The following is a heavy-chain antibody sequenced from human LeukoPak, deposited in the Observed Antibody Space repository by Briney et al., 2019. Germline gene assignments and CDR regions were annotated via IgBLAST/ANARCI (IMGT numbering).Heavy chain of an antibody. CDR3: ARSYYYGSGSYGYYGMDV. CDR1: GGTFSSYA. Sequence: SVKVSCKASGGTFSSYAISWVRQAPGQGLEWMGGIISIFGTANYAQKFQGRVTITADKSTSTAYMELSSLRSEDTAVYYCARSYYYGSGSYGYYGMDVWGKGTTVTVSS. CDR2: IISIFGTA. V-gene: IGHV1-69*06. J-gene: IGHJ6*04. D-gene: IGHD3-10*01.